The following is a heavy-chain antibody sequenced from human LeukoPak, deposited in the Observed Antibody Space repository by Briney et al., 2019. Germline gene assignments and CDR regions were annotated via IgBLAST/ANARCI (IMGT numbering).Heavy chain of an antibody. V-gene: IGHV3-74*01. Sequence: GALRLSCAAAGFTFSNYWMHWVRQAPGKGLVWVSRIYNDGSSTSYADSVKGRFTISRDNSKNTVLLQMNNLRLEDAAVYYCARGSRYGDYPYYCDFWGQGTLVTVSS. J-gene: IGHJ4*02. CDR2: IYNDGSST. CDR1: GFTFSNYW. CDR3: ARGSRYGDYPYYCDF. D-gene: IGHD4-17*01.